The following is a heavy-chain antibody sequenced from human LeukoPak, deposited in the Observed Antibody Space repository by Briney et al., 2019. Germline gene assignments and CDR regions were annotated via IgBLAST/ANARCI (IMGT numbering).Heavy chain of an antibody. CDR2: IWYDGSNK. CDR1: GFTFSSYG. Sequence: GRSLRLSCAASGFTFSSYGMHWVRQAPGKGLEWVAVIWYDGSNKYYADSVKGRFTIPRDNSKNTLYLQMNSLRAEDTAVYYCGIEISGFPDYWGQGTLVTVSS. V-gene: IGHV3-33*01. D-gene: IGHD6-19*01. CDR3: GIEISGFPDY. J-gene: IGHJ4*02.